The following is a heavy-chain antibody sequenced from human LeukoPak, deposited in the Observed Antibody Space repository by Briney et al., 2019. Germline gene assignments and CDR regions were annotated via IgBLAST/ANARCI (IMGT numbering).Heavy chain of an antibody. CDR3: ARGGSMIDFDY. CDR1: GYTFTSYY. J-gene: IGHJ4*02. Sequence: GASVKVSCKASGYTFTSYYIHWVRQAPGQGLEWMGFINPSGGSTSYAQKFQGRVTMTRDMSTSTVYMELSSLRSEDTAVYYCARGGSMIDFDYWGQGTLVTVSS. CDR2: INPSGGST. D-gene: IGHD3-22*01. V-gene: IGHV1-46*01.